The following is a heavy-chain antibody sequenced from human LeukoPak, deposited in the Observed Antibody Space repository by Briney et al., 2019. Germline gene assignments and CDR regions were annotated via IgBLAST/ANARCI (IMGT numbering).Heavy chain of an antibody. D-gene: IGHD6-6*01. CDR2: IYHSGST. V-gene: IGHV4-30-2*01. Sequence: PSETLSLTCAVSGGSISSGGSSWSWIRQPPGKGLEWIGYIYHSGSTYYNPSLKSRVTISVDRSKNQFSLKLSSVTAADTAVYYCAREGRDADPRVSDHWGQGTLVTVSS. CDR3: AREGRDADPRVSDH. J-gene: IGHJ4*02. CDR1: GGSISSGGSS.